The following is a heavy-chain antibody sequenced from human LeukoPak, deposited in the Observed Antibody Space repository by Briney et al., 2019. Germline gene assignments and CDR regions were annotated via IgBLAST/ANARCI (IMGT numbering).Heavy chain of an antibody. V-gene: IGHV3-48*01. J-gene: IGHJ4*02. CDR1: GFTFSSYS. CDR3: ARDLFYYGSGSFDY. CDR2: ISSSSSTI. Sequence: GGSLRLSCAASGFTFSSYSMNWVRQAPGKGLEWVSYISSSSSTIYYADSVKGRFTISRDSAKNSLYLQMNSLRAEDTAVYYCARDLFYYGSGSFDYWGQGTLVTVSS. D-gene: IGHD3-10*01.